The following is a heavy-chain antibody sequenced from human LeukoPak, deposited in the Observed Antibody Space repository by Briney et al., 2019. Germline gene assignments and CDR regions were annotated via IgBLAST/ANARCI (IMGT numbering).Heavy chain of an antibody. CDR3: ARVGAPAYYYGMDV. CDR1: GYTFTGYY. V-gene: IGHV1-2*02. D-gene: IGHD1-26*01. CDR2: INPNSGGT. J-gene: IGHJ6*02. Sequence: ASVKVSCKASGYTFTGYYMHWVRQAPGQGLEWMGWINPNSGGTNYAQKFQGRVTMTRDTSISTAYMELSRLRSDDTAVYYCARVGAPAYYYGMDVWGQGITVTVSS.